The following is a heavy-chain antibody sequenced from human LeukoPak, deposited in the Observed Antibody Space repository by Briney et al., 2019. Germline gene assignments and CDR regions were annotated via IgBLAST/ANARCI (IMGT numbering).Heavy chain of an antibody. Sequence: SETLSLTCTVSGGSISSYYWSWIRQPPGKGLEWIGYIYYSGSTNYNPSLKSRVTISVDTSKNQFSLKLSSVTAADTAVYYCARDPWLRRAFDIWGQGTMVTVSS. CDR3: ARDPWLRRAFDI. J-gene: IGHJ3*02. D-gene: IGHD5-12*01. V-gene: IGHV4-59*12. CDR2: IYYSGST. CDR1: GGSISSYY.